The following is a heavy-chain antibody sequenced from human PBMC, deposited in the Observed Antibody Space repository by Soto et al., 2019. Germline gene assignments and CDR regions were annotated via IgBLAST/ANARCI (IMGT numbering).Heavy chain of an antibody. V-gene: IGHV3-9*01. CDR2: ISWNSGSI. Sequence: EVQLVESGGGLVQPGRSLRLSCTASGFTFDDYAMHWVRQAPGKGLEWVSGISWNSGSIGYADSVEGRFTISRDNAKNSLSLQMNSLRPEDTAFYYCAKGTTEWSGYLDYWGQGAPVTVSS. D-gene: IGHD3-3*01. CDR3: AKGTTEWSGYLDY. J-gene: IGHJ4*02. CDR1: GFTFDDYA.